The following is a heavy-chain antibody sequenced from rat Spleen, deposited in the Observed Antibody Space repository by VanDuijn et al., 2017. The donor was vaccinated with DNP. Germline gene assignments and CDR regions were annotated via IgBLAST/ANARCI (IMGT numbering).Heavy chain of an antibody. CDR2: ISYDGGST. V-gene: IGHV5-22*01. Sequence: EVQLVESGGGLVQPGRSLKLSCAASGFTFSDYYMAWVRQAPTKGLEWVAYISYDGGSTYYGDSVKGRFTISRDNAKSTLYLQMNSLRSEDMATYYCARRRVPDYWGQGVMVTVSS. CDR3: ARRRVPDY. CDR1: GFTFSDYY. J-gene: IGHJ2*01. D-gene: IGHD1-4*01.